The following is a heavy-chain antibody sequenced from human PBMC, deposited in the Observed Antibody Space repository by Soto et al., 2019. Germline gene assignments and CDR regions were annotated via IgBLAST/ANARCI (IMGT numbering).Heavy chain of an antibody. V-gene: IGHV4-34*01. CDR3: ARGGYAGIAARPYWFDP. CDR1: GGSFSGYY. CDR2: INHSGST. J-gene: IGHJ5*02. Sequence: PSETLSLTCAVYGGSFSGYYWSWIRQPPGKGLEWIGEINHSGSTNYNPSLKSRVTISVDTSKNQFSLKLSSVTAADTAVYYCARGGYAGIAARPYWFDPWGQGTLVTVSS. D-gene: IGHD6-6*01.